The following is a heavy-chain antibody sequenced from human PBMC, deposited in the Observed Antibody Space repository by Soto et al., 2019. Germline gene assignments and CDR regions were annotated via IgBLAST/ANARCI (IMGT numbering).Heavy chain of an antibody. CDR3: ARDEGGGSEDY. CDR2: IIPILGIA. CDR1: GGTFSSYT. D-gene: IGHD2-15*01. Sequence: QVQLVQSGAEVKKPGSSVKVSCKASGGTFSSYTISWVRQAPGQGLEWMGRIIPILGIANYAQKFQGRVTXAXXKSTSTAYRELSSRRSEDTAVYYCARDEGGGSEDYWGQGTLVTVSS. J-gene: IGHJ4*02. V-gene: IGHV1-69*08.